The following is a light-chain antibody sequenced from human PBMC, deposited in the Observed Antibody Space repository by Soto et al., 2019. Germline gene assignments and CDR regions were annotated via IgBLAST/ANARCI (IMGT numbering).Light chain of an antibody. V-gene: IGKV1-5*03. CDR1: QSISNW. J-gene: IGKJ1*01. CDR3: QQYNSYWT. CDR2: RAS. Sequence: DIQMTQSPSTLSASVGDRVTITCRASQSISNWLAWYQQKPGKAPKVLIYRASSLQSGVPSRFSGSGSGTEFTLNISRLQPDDFATYYCQQYNSYWTFRQGTKVDIX.